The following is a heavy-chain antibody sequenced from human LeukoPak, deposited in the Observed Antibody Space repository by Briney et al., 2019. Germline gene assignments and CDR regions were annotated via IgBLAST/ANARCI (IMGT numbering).Heavy chain of an antibody. CDR2: IYPGDSDT. V-gene: IGHV5-51*01. D-gene: IGHD4-23*01. Sequence: GASLKISCKGSGYRFTSYWIGWVRQLPGKGLEWMGIIYPGDSDTRYSPSFQGQVTISADKSISTAYLQWSSLKASDTAMYYCARHGDDYGGNSGIHYWYFDLWGRGTLVTVSS. CDR3: ARHGDDYGGNSGIHYWYFDL. J-gene: IGHJ2*01. CDR1: GYRFTSYW.